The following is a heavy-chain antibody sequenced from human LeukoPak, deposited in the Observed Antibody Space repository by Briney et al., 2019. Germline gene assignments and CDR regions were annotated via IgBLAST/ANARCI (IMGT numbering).Heavy chain of an antibody. CDR1: GYSFTSYW. CDR3: ARLQEDGYRDGWYFDY. J-gene: IGHJ4*02. V-gene: IGHV5-51*01. D-gene: IGHD5-24*01. CDR2: IYPGDSDT. Sequence: KVGESLKISCKDSGYSFTSYWIGWVRQMPGKGLEWMGIIYPGDSDTRYSPSFQGQVTISADKSISTAYLQWSSLKASDTAMYYCARLQEDGYRDGWYFDYWGQGTLVTVSS.